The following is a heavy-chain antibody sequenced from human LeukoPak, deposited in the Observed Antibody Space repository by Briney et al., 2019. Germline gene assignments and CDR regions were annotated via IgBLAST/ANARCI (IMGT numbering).Heavy chain of an antibody. Sequence: GGSLRLSCAASGFTFSSYTMNWVRQAPGKGLEWVSSISSSSSYIYYADSVKGRFTISRDNAKNSLYLQMNSLRAEDTAVYYCARVSAYDSSGYMIDYWGQGTLVTVSS. CDR1: GFTFSSYT. J-gene: IGHJ4*02. V-gene: IGHV3-21*01. D-gene: IGHD3-22*01. CDR2: ISSSSSYI. CDR3: ARVSAYDSSGYMIDY.